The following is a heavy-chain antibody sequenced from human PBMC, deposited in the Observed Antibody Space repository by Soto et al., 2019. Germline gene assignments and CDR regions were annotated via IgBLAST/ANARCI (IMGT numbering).Heavy chain of an antibody. J-gene: IGHJ4*02. CDR3: AKGGRSSSGLDFDY. CDR2: ISGSGGDT. CDR1: GFTFSSYA. D-gene: IGHD6-6*01. V-gene: IGHV3-23*01. Sequence: EVQLLESGGGLVQPGGSLRLSCAASGFTFSSYAMNWVRQAPGKGLEWVSTISGSGGDTYYADSVKGRFSISRDNSKYTLSLQVVSLRAEDTAVYYCAKGGRSSSGLDFDYWGQGTLVTVSS.